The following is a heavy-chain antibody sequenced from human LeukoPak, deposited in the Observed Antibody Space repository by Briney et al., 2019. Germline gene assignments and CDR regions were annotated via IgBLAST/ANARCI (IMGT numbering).Heavy chain of an antibody. V-gene: IGHV3-23*01. Sequence: GGSLRLSCAASGFTFSNYAMSWVRQAPGKGLEWVSAISGSGGSTYYADSVKGRFTISRDNSKNTLYLQMNSLRAEDTAVYYCTRDNGCPTLRFLECPERYFDYWGQGTLVTVSS. CDR2: ISGSGGST. D-gene: IGHD3-3*01. CDR3: TRDNGCPTLRFLECPERYFDY. J-gene: IGHJ4*02. CDR1: GFTFSNYA.